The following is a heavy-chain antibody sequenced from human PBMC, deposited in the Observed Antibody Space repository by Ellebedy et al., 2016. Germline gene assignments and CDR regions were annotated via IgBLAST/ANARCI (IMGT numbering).Heavy chain of an antibody. CDR3: ATEPVITGTTGSHY. CDR1: GYTFTSYD. Sequence: ASVKVSXXASGYTFTSYDINWVRQATGQGLEWMGWMNPNSGNTGYAQKFQGRVTMTRNTSISTAYMELSSLRSEDTAVYYCATEPVITGTTGSHYWGQGTLVTVSS. D-gene: IGHD1-20*01. CDR2: MNPNSGNT. V-gene: IGHV1-8*01. J-gene: IGHJ4*02.